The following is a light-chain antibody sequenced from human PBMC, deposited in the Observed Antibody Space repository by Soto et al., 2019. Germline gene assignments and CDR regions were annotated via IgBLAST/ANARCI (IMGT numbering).Light chain of an antibody. V-gene: IGLV1-47*01. J-gene: IGLJ2*01. CDR2: MTS. Sequence: QPVLTRPPSASGTPGQRVTISCSGSSSNIGINNVYWYKQLPGTAPKLLIYMTSRRPSGVTDRFSASKSGTSATLAISGLRSDDEADYYCTAWDDSLSGPVFGGGTKLTVL. CDR3: TAWDDSLSGPV. CDR1: SSNIGINN.